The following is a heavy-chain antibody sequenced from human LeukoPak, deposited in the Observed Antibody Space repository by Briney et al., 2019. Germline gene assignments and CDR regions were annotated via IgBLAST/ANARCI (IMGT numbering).Heavy chain of an antibody. J-gene: IGHJ3*02. D-gene: IGHD3-10*01. CDR2: ISGGGGSD. CDR1: GFTFRNHA. Sequence: GGSLRLSCEASGFTFRNHAMTWLRQAPGKGREWVSAISGGGGSDFFADSVRGRFTISRDNSRNTVYLQMKTLRAEHTAVYYCATHARFAELAPEAFGIWGPGTMVTVS. CDR3: ATHARFAELAPEAFGI. V-gene: IGHV3-23*01.